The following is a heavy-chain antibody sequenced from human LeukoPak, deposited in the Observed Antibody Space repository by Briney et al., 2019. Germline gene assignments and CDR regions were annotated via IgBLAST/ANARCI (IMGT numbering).Heavy chain of an antibody. CDR2: IYTSGST. V-gene: IGHV4-4*07. J-gene: IGHJ3*02. D-gene: IGHD2-2*01. CDR1: GGSISSYY. CDR3: ARVFGDIVVVPAAPGAFDI. Sequence: SETLSLTYTVSGGSISSYYWSWIRQPAGKGLEWIGRIYTSGSTNYNPSLKSRVTISVDTSKNQFSLKLSSVTAADTAVYYCARVFGDIVVVPAAPGAFDIWGQGTMVTVSS.